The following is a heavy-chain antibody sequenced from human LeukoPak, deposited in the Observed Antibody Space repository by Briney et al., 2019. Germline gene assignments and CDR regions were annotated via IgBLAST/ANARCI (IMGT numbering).Heavy chain of an antibody. Sequence: GGSLRLSCAASGFTFSSYAMYWVRQAPGKGLEFVSAIRSNGGCTYYANSVKGRFTISRDNSKNTLYLQMGSLRAEDMAVYYCATGNSDGYYYYYMGVWGKGTTVTVSS. CDR2: IRSNGGCT. D-gene: IGHD4-23*01. V-gene: IGHV3-64*01. CDR3: ATGNSDGYYYYYMGV. CDR1: GFTFSSYA. J-gene: IGHJ6*03.